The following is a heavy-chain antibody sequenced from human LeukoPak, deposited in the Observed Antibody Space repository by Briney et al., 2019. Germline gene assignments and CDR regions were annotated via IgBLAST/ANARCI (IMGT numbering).Heavy chain of an antibody. V-gene: IGHV4-59*01. J-gene: IGHJ5*02. CDR3: ARHGYSSGSLAWFDP. Sequence: PSETLSLTCTVAGGSINSYYWSWIRQPPGKGLEWIGYIYYSGRTNYNPSLKSRVTISVDTSKNQFSLKLSSVTAADTAVYYCARHGYSSGSLAWFDPWGQGTQVTVSS. D-gene: IGHD6-19*01. CDR1: GGSINSYY. CDR2: IYYSGRT.